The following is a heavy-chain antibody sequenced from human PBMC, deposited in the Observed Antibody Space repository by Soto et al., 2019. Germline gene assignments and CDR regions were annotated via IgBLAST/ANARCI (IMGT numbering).Heavy chain of an antibody. CDR1: GFTFSSYG. J-gene: IGHJ6*02. CDR2: ISYDGSNK. CDR3: ANDGASYYYFGMDV. V-gene: IGHV3-30*18. D-gene: IGHD3-10*01. Sequence: QVQLVESGGGVVQPGRSLRLSCAASGFTFSSYGMHWVRQAPGKGLEWVAVISYDGSNKYYADSVKGRFTISRDNSKNTLYLQLTSMRAEDTAVSYCANDGASYYYFGMDVWGQGTTVTVSS.